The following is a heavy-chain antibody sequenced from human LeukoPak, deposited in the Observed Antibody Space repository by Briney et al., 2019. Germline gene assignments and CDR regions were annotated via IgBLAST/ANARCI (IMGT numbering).Heavy chain of an antibody. CDR2: ISWNSGSI. D-gene: IGHD4-23*01. Sequence: PGGSLRLSCAASGFTFSSYSMNWVRQAPGKGLEWVSGISWNSGSIDYADSVKGRFTISRDNAKKFLFLQMNSLRVEDMALYYCAKDGGPYGGIRGYFDYWGQGTLVTASS. V-gene: IGHV3-9*03. CDR3: AKDGGPYGGIRGYFDY. J-gene: IGHJ4*03. CDR1: GFTFSSYS.